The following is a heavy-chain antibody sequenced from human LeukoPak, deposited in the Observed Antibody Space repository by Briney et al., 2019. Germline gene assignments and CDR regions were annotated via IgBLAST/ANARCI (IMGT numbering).Heavy chain of an antibody. Sequence: GGSLRLSCAASGFIFSSYGMHWVRQAPDKGLEWVAFIRYDGSRKYYADSVKGRFTISRDNSKNTLYLQMNSLRAEDTAVYYCAKGEYGGNDYWGQGTLVTVSS. CDR2: IRYDGSRK. V-gene: IGHV3-30*02. CDR1: GFIFSSYG. CDR3: AKGEYGGNDY. D-gene: IGHD4-23*01. J-gene: IGHJ4*02.